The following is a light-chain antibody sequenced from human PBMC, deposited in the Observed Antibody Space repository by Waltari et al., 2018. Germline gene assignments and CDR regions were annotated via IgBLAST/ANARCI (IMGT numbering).Light chain of an antibody. CDR2: GAS. V-gene: IGKV3-20*01. Sequence: EIVLTQSPGSLSSYPGERATLSCRASQSVSRALAWYQQKPGQAPRLLIFGASNRTTGIPDRFSGSGSETDFSLTISRLEPEDFAVYYCQHYVRLPATFGRGTKVEIK. CDR3: QHYVRLPAT. CDR1: QSVSRA. J-gene: IGKJ1*01.